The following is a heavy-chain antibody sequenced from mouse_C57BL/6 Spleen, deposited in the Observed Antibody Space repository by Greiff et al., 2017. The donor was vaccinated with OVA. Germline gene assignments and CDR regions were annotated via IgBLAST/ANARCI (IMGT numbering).Heavy chain of an antibody. CDR3: TRAEKNGYYDY. Sequence: DVQLVESGEGLVKPGGSLKLSCAASGFTFSSYAMSWVRQTPEKRLEWVAYISSGGDYIYYADTVKGRFTISRDNARNTLYLQMSSLKSEDTAMYYCTRAEKNGYYDYWGQGTTLTVSS. CDR1: GFTFSSYA. V-gene: IGHV5-9-1*02. D-gene: IGHD2-3*01. CDR2: ISSGGDYI. J-gene: IGHJ2*01.